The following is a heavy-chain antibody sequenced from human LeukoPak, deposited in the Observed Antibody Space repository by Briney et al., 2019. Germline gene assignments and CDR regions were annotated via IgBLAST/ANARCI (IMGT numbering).Heavy chain of an antibody. CDR1: GGSISSYY. V-gene: IGHV4-59*12. CDR3: ARDPGVNYYGSGAYYYYMDV. CDR2: IYYSGST. D-gene: IGHD3-10*01. J-gene: IGHJ6*03. Sequence: SETLSLTCTVSGGSISSYYWSWVRQPPGKGLEWIGYIYYSGSTNYNPSLKSRVTMSVDTSKNQFSLKLSSVTAADTAVYYCARDPGVNYYGSGAYYYYMDVWGKGTTVTISS.